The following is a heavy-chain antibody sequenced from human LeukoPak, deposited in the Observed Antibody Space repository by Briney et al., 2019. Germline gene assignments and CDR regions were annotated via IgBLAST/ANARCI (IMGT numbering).Heavy chain of an antibody. CDR3: AKFPLRQQLVQVGGLDP. CDR2: ISGSGGST. V-gene: IGHV3-23*01. J-gene: IGHJ5*02. D-gene: IGHD6-13*01. CDR1: GFTFSSYA. Sequence: GGSLRLSCAASGFTFSSYAMSWVRQAPGKGLEWVSAISGSGGSTYYADSVKGRFTISRDNSKNTLYLQMNSLRAEDTAVYYCAKFPLRQQLVQVGGLDPWGQGTLVTVSS.